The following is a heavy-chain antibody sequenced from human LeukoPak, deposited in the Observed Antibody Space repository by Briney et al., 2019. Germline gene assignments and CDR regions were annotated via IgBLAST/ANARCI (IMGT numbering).Heavy chain of an antibody. CDR1: GFTFSSYA. D-gene: IGHD4-17*01. J-gene: IGHJ4*02. CDR2: ISGSGGST. CDR3: AKDRDYGDYADY. V-gene: IGHV3-23*01. Sequence: GGSLRLSCAASGFTFSSYAMSWVRQAPGKGLEWVSAISGSGGSTYYADSVKGRLTISRDNSKNTLYLQMNSLRAEDTAVYYCAKDRDYGDYADYWGQGTLVTVSS.